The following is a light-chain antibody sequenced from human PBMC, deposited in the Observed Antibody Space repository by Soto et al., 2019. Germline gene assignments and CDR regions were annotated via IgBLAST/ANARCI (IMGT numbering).Light chain of an antibody. V-gene: IGKV3-11*01. CDR2: DAS. CDR3: QQRSNWPWA. Sequence: EIVLTQSPATLSLSPGERATLSCRASQSVSSYLAWYQQKPGQAPRLLIYDASNRATGIPARFSGSGSGTDFTLTISSLKSEDFAVYYCQQRSNWPWAFGQGTKV. J-gene: IGKJ1*01. CDR1: QSVSSY.